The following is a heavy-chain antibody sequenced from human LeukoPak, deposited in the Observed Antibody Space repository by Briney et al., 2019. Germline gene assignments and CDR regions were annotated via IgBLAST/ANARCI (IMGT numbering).Heavy chain of an antibody. D-gene: IGHD6-13*01. J-gene: IGHJ4*02. Sequence: SETLSLTCTVSGYSISSGYYWGWIRQPPGKGLEWIASIYQSGSTNYNPSLKSRVTISIDTSNNQFSLKLSSVAAADTAVYYCARDVVAAPGTWDYWGQGTLVTVSS. CDR1: GYSISSGYY. CDR3: ARDVVAAPGTWDY. CDR2: IYQSGST. V-gene: IGHV4-38-2*02.